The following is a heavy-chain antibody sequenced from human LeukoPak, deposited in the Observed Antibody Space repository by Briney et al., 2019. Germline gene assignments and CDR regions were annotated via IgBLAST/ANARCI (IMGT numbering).Heavy chain of an antibody. CDR1: GYSFTNYW. J-gene: IGHJ4*02. D-gene: IGHD3-9*01. CDR3: ARRDILTGILDY. CDR2: IFPDDSDT. V-gene: IGHV5-51*01. Sequence: GESLKISCKGSGYSFTNYWIGWVRQMPGKGLEWMGIIFPDDSDTRYSPSSQGQVTISADKSISTAYLQWSSLKASDSATYYCARRDILTGILDYWGQGTLVTVSS.